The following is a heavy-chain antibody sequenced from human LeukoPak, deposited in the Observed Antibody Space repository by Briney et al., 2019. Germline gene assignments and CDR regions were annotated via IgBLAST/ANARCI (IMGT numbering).Heavy chain of an antibody. D-gene: IGHD2-15*01. CDR3: ARDGLPQYCSGGSCSFHFFDY. Sequence: SETLSLTCAVYGGSFSDYYWSWIRQPPGKGLEWIGEINHSGSTNYNPSLKSRVTISVDTSKNQFSLKLSSVTAADTAVYYCARDGLPQYCSGGSCSFHFFDYWGQGTLVTVSS. CDR2: INHSGST. V-gene: IGHV4-34*01. CDR1: GGSFSDYY. J-gene: IGHJ4*02.